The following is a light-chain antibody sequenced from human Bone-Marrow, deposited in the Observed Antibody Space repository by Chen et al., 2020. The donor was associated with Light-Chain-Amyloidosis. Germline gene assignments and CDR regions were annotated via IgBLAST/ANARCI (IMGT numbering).Light chain of an antibody. Sequence: SYDLTHPPSVSVSPGPTARITCSGDDLPTKYAYWYQQKPGQAPVLVIHRDTERPSGISERFSGYSSGTTATLTISGVQAEDEADYHCQSADSSGTYEVIFGGGTKLTVL. CDR1: DLPTKY. V-gene: IGLV3-25*03. CDR2: RDT. J-gene: IGLJ2*01. CDR3: QSADSSGTYEVI.